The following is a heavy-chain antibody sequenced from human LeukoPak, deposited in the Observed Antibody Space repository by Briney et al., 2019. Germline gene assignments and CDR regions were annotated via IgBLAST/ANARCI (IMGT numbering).Heavy chain of an antibody. CDR2: ISAYNGNT. Sequence: GASVKVSCKASGYTFISYGITWVRQAPGQGLEWMGWISAYNGNTDYAQNLQGRVTITTDTATSTAYMELRSLRSDDTAVYYCARGGGGASGTYYNYWGQGTLVTVSS. D-gene: IGHD3-10*01. J-gene: IGHJ4*02. CDR3: ARGGGGASGTYYNY. CDR1: GYTFISYG. V-gene: IGHV1-18*01.